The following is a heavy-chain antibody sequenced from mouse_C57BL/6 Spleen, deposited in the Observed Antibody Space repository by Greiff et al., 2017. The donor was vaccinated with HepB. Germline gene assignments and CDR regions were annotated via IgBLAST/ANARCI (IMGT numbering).Heavy chain of an antibody. CDR1: GYAFSSSW. J-gene: IGHJ2*01. V-gene: IGHV1-82*01. D-gene: IGHD4-1*01. CDR2: IYPGDGDT. Sequence: QVQLQQSGPELVKPGASVKISCKASGYAFSSSWMNWVKQRPGKGLEWIGRIYPGDGDTNYNGKFKGKATLTADKSSRPAYMQLSSLTSEDSAVYFCAREFNWDDVDYWGQGTTLTVSS. CDR3: AREFNWDDVDY.